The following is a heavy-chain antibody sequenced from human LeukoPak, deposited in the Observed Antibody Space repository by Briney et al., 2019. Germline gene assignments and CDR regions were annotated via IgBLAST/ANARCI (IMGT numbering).Heavy chain of an antibody. Sequence: PGGSLRLSCAASGFTFTTYGMSWVRQAPGKGLEWVSVIGDSCVSTYYAYYVNGRFTISRDNTKNTLYLQMNRLRADDAAVYYCAKLSGSSCYSPGSYWGQGTLVIVSS. D-gene: IGHD2-15*01. CDR2: IGDSCVST. J-gene: IGHJ4*02. CDR1: GFTFTTYG. CDR3: AKLSGSSCYSPGSY. V-gene: IGHV3-23*01.